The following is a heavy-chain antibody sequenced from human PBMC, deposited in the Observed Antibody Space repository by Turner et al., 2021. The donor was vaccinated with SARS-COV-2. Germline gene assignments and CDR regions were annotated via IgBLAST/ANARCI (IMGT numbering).Heavy chain of an antibody. Sequence: QVQLVESGGGVVQPGRSLRLSCAASGFTFSSYGMHWVRQAPGKGLEWVAVISYDGTNKYYADSVKGRFTISRDNSKNTLYLQMNSLRAEDTAVYYCARDLSTYDYFDYWGQGTLVTVSS. V-gene: IGHV3-30*03. CDR2: ISYDGTNK. J-gene: IGHJ4*02. CDR3: ARDLSTYDYFDY. D-gene: IGHD2-21*01. CDR1: GFTFSSYG.